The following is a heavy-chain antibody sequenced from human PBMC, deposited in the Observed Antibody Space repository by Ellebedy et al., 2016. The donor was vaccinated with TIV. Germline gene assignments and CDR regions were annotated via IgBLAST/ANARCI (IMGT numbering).Heavy chain of an antibody. V-gene: IGHV3-7*03. CDR1: GFIFSGSW. J-gene: IGHJ4*02. CDR2: INHYGSDE. Sequence: PGGSLRLSCAASGFIFSGSWMTWVRQAPGKGLEWVANINHYGSDEYYVDSVKGRFTISRDNAKNSLYLQMNSLRAEDTAMYYCARDVAPVGQVTFDCWGQGTLVTVSS. D-gene: IGHD2-21*02. CDR3: ARDVAPVGQVTFDC.